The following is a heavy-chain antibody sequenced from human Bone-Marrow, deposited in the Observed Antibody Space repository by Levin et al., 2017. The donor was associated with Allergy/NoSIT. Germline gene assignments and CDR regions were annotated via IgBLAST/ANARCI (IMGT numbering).Heavy chain of an antibody. CDR3: TKVYHAFDI. V-gene: IGHV3-23*01. CDR2: FGSSGGDT. Sequence: GGSLRLSCEASGFTFTSSAINWVRQAPGKGLEWVASFGSSGGDTYYADSVKGRFTLSRDDSKNTLYLQMKSLRAEDTAVYYCTKVYHAFDIWGQGTMVTVSS. J-gene: IGHJ3*02. CDR1: GFTFTSSA.